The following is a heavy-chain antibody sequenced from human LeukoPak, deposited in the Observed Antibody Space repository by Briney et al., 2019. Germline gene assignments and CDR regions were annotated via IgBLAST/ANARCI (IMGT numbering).Heavy chain of an antibody. Sequence: GSLRLSCTASGFTFSSYSMNWVRPAPGKGLEWVSSISGSSSYIYYSDLVKGRFTISRDNAKNSLYLQMNGLRAEDTAVYYCARDSRARLLEWLEYWGQGTLVTVSS. CDR3: ARDSRARLLEWLEY. V-gene: IGHV3-21*01. D-gene: IGHD3-3*01. CDR2: ISGSSSYI. J-gene: IGHJ4*02. CDR1: GFTFSSYS.